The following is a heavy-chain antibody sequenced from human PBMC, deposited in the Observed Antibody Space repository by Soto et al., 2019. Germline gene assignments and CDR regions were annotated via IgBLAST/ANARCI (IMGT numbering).Heavy chain of an antibody. CDR2: IRGSGGKA. CDR1: GFTFSSYG. J-gene: IGHJ6*01. Sequence: EVQLLESGGGSVQPGGSLRLSCAASGFTFSSYGMTWVRQAPGKGLEWVSGIRGSGGKAYYADSVKGRFTISRDNSKNTLCLEMNSLRAEDTAVYYCGRGYCGGDCYRWPDGIYGMDVWGPRNTVTVPS. D-gene: IGHD2-21*02. V-gene: IGHV3-23*01. CDR3: GRGYCGGDCYRWPDGIYGMDV.